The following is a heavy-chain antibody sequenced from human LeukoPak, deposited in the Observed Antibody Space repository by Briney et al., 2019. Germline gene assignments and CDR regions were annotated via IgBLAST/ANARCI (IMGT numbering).Heavy chain of an antibody. J-gene: IGHJ3*02. Sequence: GGSLRLSCAASGFTFSDYYMSWIRQAPGKGLEWVSYISSSGSTIYYADSVKGRFTISRDNAKNSLYLQMNSLRAEDTAVYYCARPSGSYYYDAFDIWGQGTMVTVSS. CDR3: ARPSGSYYYDAFDI. CDR1: GFTFSDYY. CDR2: ISSSGSTI. D-gene: IGHD1-26*01. V-gene: IGHV3-11*04.